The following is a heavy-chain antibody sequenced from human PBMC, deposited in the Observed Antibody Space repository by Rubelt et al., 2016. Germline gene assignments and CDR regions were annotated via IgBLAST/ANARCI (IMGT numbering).Heavy chain of an antibody. CDR1: GGSINSYY. D-gene: IGHD1-26*01. V-gene: IGHV4-59*01. CDR2: IYYRGST. CDR3: ARGTYSWTYYMYFDY. J-gene: IGHJ4*02. Sequence: QVQLQESGPGQAKPSETLSLTCTVSGGSINSYYWSWIRQPPGKGLEWIGNIYYRGSTNYNPSIKSRVSMSVDTSKNQCSLELRSWTTADSAVYYCARGTYSWTYYMYFDYWGQGTLVTVSS.